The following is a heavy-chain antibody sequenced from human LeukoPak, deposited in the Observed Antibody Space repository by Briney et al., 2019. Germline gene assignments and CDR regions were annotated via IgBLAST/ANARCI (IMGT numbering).Heavy chain of an antibody. J-gene: IGHJ3*02. CDR1: GFTFSSYA. D-gene: IGHD3-22*01. CDR3: ARGYYLAFDI. V-gene: IGHV3-30-3*01. CDR2: ISYDGSNK. Sequence: GGSLRLSCAASGFTFSSYAMHWARQAPGKGLEWVAVISYDGSNKYYADSVKGRFTISRDNSKNTLYLQMNSLRAEDTAVYYCARGYYLAFDIWGQGTMVTVSS.